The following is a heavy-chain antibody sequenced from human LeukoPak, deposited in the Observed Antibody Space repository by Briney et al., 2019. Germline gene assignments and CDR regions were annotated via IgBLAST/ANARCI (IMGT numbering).Heavy chain of an antibody. CDR3: ARGRHFWSVPGTNYYYYMDV. V-gene: IGHV4-4*07. D-gene: IGHD3-3*02. Sequence: PSETLSLTCTVSGASITDFYWSWIRQPPGKGLEWIGRIYTSGSTNYNPSLKSRVTMSVDTSKNQFSLRLSSVTAADTAVYYCARGRHFWSVPGTNYYYYMDVWGKGTTVTVSS. CDR1: GASITDFY. CDR2: IYTSGST. J-gene: IGHJ6*03.